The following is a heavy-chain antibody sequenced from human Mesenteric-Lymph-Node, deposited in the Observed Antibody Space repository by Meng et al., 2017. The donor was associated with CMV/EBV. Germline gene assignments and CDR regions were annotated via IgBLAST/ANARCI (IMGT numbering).Heavy chain of an antibody. J-gene: IGHJ6*02. CDR2: ISPYSGNT. V-gene: IGHV1-18*01. D-gene: IGHD5-24*01. Sequence: ASVKVSCKYTFRNYDITWVRQAPGQGLEWMGWISPYSGNTKYSQRFQGRVTMTTDTSTNTAYMELRSLSSDDTAVYYCSRQTWQQSGYGMDVWGQGTSVTVSS. CDR1: TFRNYD. CDR3: SRQTWQQSGYGMDV.